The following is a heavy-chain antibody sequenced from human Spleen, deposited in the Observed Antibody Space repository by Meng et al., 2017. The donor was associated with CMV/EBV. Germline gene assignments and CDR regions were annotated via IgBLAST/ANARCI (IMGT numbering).Heavy chain of an antibody. CDR3: ARDRIAARLGYYYGMDV. J-gene: IGHJ6*02. V-gene: IGHV1-18*01. D-gene: IGHD6-6*01. CDR2: ISAYNGNT. CDR1: GYTFTSYG. Sequence: ASVKVSCKASGYTFTSYGSSWVRQAPGQGLEWMGWISAYNGNTNYAQKLQGRVTMTTDTSTSTAYMELRSLRSDDTAVYYCARDRIAARLGYYYGMDVWGQGTTVTVSS.